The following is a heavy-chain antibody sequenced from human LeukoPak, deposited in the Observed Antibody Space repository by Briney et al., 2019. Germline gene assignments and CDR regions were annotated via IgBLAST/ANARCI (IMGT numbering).Heavy chain of an antibody. CDR2: INPNSGGT. D-gene: IGHD6-19*01. Sequence: GASVKVSCKASGYTFTAYYMHWVRQAPGQGLEWMGWINPNSGGTKYAQKFQDRVTMTRDTPISTAYMELSRLRSDDTAVYYCTRLLYSSGWYPSGYWGQGTLVSVSS. CDR1: GYTFTAYY. CDR3: TRLLYSSGWYPSGY. V-gene: IGHV1-2*02. J-gene: IGHJ4*02.